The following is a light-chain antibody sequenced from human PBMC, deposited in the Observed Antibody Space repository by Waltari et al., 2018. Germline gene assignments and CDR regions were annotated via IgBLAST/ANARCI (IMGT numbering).Light chain of an antibody. CDR3: QELDTYPQSLT. J-gene: IGKJ4*01. Sequence: DIQLTQSPSFLSASIGDRVTITCRASQGISNYLAWYQQKPGTAPKLLIYAASTLQSGVPSRLSGSGSGTEFTLTVSSLQPEDFATYYCQELDTYPQSLTFGGGTKVEI. V-gene: IGKV1-9*01. CDR1: QGISNY. CDR2: AAS.